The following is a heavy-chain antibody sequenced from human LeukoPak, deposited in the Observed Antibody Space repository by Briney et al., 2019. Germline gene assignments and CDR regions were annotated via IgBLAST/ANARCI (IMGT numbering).Heavy chain of an antibody. Sequence: GGSLRFSCAASGFTFSSYWMSWVRQAPGEGLEWVANIKQDGSEKYYVDSVKGRFTVSRDNAKNSLYLQMNSLRAEDTAVFYCARGGMVRRVMGAFDIWGQGTLVTVSS. J-gene: IGHJ3*02. CDR3: ARGGMVRRVMGAFDI. D-gene: IGHD3-10*01. V-gene: IGHV3-7*01. CDR2: IKQDGSEK. CDR1: GFTFSSYW.